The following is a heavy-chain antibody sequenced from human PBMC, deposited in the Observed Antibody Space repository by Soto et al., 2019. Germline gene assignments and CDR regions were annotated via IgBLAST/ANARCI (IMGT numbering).Heavy chain of an antibody. Sequence: RRLSCAASGFTFSSYSMNWVRQAPGEGLEWVSSISSSSSYIYYADSVKGRFTISRDNAKNSLYMQMNSLRAEETAVYYCARDNRAGRQDGLDVWGHGTKVTVS. J-gene: IGHJ6*02. CDR1: GFTFSSYS. V-gene: IGHV3-21*01. CDR2: ISSSSSYI. CDR3: ARDNRAGRQDGLDV. D-gene: IGHD2-15*01.